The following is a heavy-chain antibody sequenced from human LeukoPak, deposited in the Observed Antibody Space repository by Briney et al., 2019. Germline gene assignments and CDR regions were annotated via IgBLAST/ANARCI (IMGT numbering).Heavy chain of an antibody. J-gene: IGHJ4*02. V-gene: IGHV3-30*02. D-gene: IGHD2-15*01. CDR2: IRYDGSNK. CDR1: GFTFSNYG. CDR3: ARELSPGGYCSGGSCYGY. Sequence: GGSLRLSCAASGFTFSNYGMHWVRQAPGKGLEWVAFIRYDGSNKYYADSVKGRFTVSRDNSKNTLYLQMNSLRAEDTAVYYCARELSPGGYCSGGSCYGYWGQGTLVTVSS.